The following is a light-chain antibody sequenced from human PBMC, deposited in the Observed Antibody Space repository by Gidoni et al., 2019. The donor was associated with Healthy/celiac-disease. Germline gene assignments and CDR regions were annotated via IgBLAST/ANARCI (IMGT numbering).Light chain of an antibody. CDR3: CSYAGSYTWSVG. V-gene: IGLV2-11*01. Sequence: QSALTQPRSVSGSPGPSVTISCTGTSSDVGGYNYVSWYQQHPGKAPKLMIYDVSKRPSGVPDRFSGAKSGNTASLTISGLQAEDEADYYCCSYAGSYTWSVGFGGGTKLTVL. J-gene: IGLJ2*01. CDR2: DVS. CDR1: SSDVGGYNY.